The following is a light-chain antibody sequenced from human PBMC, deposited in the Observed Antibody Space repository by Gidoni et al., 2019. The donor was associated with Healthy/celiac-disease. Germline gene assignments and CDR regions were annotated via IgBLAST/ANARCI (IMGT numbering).Light chain of an antibody. V-gene: IGKV1-9*01. CDR3: QQHNSYPIT. CDR1: QGISSY. J-gene: IGKJ5*01. CDR2: AAS. Sequence: IHLTQSPSSLSASVGDRVTITCRASQGISSYLAWYQQKPGKAPELLIYAASTWQSGVPSRFSGSGSGTDFTLTISSLQPEDFATYYCQQHNSYPITFGQXTRLEIK.